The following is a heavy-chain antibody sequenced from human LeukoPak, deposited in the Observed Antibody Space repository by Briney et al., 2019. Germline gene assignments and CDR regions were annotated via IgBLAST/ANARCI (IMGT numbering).Heavy chain of an antibody. D-gene: IGHD3-10*01. CDR1: GYDFTSFD. V-gene: IGHV1-8*01. CDR2: MSPYSANT. CDR3: ARHGRGADGSDI. J-gene: IGHJ3*02. Sequence: VASVKVSCKASGYDFTSFDINWVRQATGQGLEWMGWMSPYSANTGYAQNLQGRVTMTRDTSISTAYMELSSLRSEDTGVYYCARHGRGADGSDIWGQGTMVTVSS.